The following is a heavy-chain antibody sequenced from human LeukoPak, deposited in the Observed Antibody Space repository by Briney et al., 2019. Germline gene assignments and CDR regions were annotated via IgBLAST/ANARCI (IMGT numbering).Heavy chain of an antibody. D-gene: IGHD4-17*01. CDR2: INHSGYT. CDR1: GVSSNDYY. Sequence: SETLSLTCAVSGVSSNDYYWSWVRQTPGKGLEWIGEINHSGYTNDSPSLKSRVTLSIDTSRKQFSLNLRSVTVADSGIYYCTRMTTGHDYWGQGTLVTVSS. J-gene: IGHJ4*02. CDR3: TRMTTGHDY. V-gene: IGHV4-34*01.